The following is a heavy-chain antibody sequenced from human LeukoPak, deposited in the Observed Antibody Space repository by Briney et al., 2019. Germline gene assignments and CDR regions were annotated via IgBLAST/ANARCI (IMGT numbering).Heavy chain of an antibody. Sequence: GGSLRLSCAASGFTFSDHYMDWVRQAPGKGLEWVGRTRNKANSYTTEYAASVKGRFTISRDDSKNSLYLQMNSLKTEDTAVYYCAREPAGSLRGWFDPWGQGTLVTVSS. CDR2: TRNKANSYTT. CDR3: AREPAGSLRGWFDP. D-gene: IGHD4/OR15-4a*01. J-gene: IGHJ5*02. CDR1: GFTFSDHY. V-gene: IGHV3-72*01.